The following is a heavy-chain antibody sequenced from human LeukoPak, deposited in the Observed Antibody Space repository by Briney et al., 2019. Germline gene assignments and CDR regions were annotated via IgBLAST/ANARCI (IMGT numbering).Heavy chain of an antibody. CDR3: ARGESIAAANWFDP. CDR2: INHSGST. V-gene: IGHV4-34*01. CDR1: GGSISSYY. J-gene: IGHJ5*02. D-gene: IGHD6-13*01. Sequence: SETLSLTCSVSGGSISSYYWSWIRQPPGKGLEWIGEINHSGSTNYNPSLKSRVTISVDTSKNQFSLKLSSVTAADTAVYYCARGESIAAANWFDPWGQGTLVTVSS.